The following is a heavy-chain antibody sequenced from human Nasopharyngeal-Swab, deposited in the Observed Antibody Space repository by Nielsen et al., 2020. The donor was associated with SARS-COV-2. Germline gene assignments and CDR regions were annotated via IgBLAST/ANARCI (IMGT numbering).Heavy chain of an antibody. CDR2: IIGSGDNK. V-gene: IGHV3-23*01. Sequence: GGSLRLSCAASGFTFSRYAMAWVRQAPGKGLEWVSSIIGSGDNKEYADSVKGRCTISRDNSKNTLYLQMNSLRAEDTAVYYCAKDLVKAVVGPYYFDYWGQGTLVTVSS. D-gene: IGHD6-19*01. CDR3: AKDLVKAVVGPYYFDY. CDR1: GFTFSRYA. J-gene: IGHJ4*02.